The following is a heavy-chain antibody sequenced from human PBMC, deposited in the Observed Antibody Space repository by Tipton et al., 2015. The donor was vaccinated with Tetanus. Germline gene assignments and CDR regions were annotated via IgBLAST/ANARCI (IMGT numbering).Heavy chain of an antibody. J-gene: IGHJ5*02. Sequence: TLSLTCSVSGASMNTYYWSWIRQSPGKGLEWIAYISSSGRTNYNPSLMSRVTMSVDTSKNQFSLRLSSATVADTAVYYCAGVLRSESVGWFDPWGQGTLVTVSS. CDR1: GASMNTYY. CDR2: ISSSGRT. CDR3: AGVLRSESVGWFDP. V-gene: IGHV4-4*08. D-gene: IGHD3-3*01.